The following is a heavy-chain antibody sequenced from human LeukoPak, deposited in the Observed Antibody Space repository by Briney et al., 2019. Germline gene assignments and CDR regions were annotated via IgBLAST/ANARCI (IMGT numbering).Heavy chain of an antibody. Sequence: ASVTVSCTASGYTFTGYYMHWVRQAPGQGLEWMGWINPNSGGTNYAQKFQGRVTMTRDTSISTAYMELSRLRSDDTAVYYCARDLDETGTTGNWFDPWGQGTLVTVSS. J-gene: IGHJ5*02. D-gene: IGHD1-14*01. CDR3: ARDLDETGTTGNWFDP. CDR1: GYTFTGYY. V-gene: IGHV1-2*02. CDR2: INPNSGGT.